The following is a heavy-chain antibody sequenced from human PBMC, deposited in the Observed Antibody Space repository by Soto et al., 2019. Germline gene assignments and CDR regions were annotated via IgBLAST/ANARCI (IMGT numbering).Heavy chain of an antibody. CDR3: ARDPRVRESGSFCGMDV. Sequence: EVQLVESGGGLVKPGGSLRLSCAASGFTFSSYSMNWVRQAPGKGLEWVSSISSSSSYIYYADSVKGRFTISRDNAKNSLYLQMNSLRAEDTAVYYCARDPRVRESGSFCGMDVWGQGTTVTVSS. CDR2: ISSSSSYI. D-gene: IGHD3-10*01. CDR1: GFTFSSYS. J-gene: IGHJ6*02. V-gene: IGHV3-21*01.